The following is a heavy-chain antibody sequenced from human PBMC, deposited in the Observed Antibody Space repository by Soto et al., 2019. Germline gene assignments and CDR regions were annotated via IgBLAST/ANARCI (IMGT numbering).Heavy chain of an antibody. Sequence: PGGSLRLSCAASGFTVSNNYMGWVRQAPGMGLGWVSFIYSDGRTHYADSVKGRFTISRDNSKNMLFLQMNSLRTEDTAVYYCVRGGDTSNRMPFDHWGQGTLVTVSS. CDR3: VRGGDTSNRMPFDH. CDR1: GFTVSNNY. CDR2: IYSDGRT. J-gene: IGHJ4*02. D-gene: IGHD1-26*01. V-gene: IGHV3-53*01.